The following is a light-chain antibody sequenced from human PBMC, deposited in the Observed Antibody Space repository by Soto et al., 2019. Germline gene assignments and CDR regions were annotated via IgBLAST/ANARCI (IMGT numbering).Light chain of an antibody. CDR1: QSVDRTS. CDR2: GVS. V-gene: IGKV3-20*01. J-gene: IGKJ1*01. Sequence: EIVLTQSPDTLSFSPGERATLSCRASQSVDRTSLAWYQQKPGQAPRLPISGVSARATGIPDRFIGSGSGTDFTLTISRLEPEDFAVYHCQHYGDSSRTFGQGTRWIS. CDR3: QHYGDSSRT.